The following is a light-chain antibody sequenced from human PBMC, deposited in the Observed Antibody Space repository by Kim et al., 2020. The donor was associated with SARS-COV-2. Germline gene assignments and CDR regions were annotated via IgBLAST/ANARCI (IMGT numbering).Light chain of an antibody. CDR3: HQYGTSPQT. V-gene: IGKV3-20*01. CDR1: QTVYSSY. J-gene: IGKJ2*01. Sequence: EIVLTQSPDTLSLSPGERATLSCRASQTVYSSYLAWYQRKPGQAPRLLIYDASKRATDIPDRFRGSGSGTDFTLTINRLDPEDFAVYYCHQYGTSPQTFGQGTKLEI. CDR2: DAS.